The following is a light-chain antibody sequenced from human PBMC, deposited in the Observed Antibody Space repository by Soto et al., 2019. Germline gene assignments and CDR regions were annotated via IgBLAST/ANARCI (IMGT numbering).Light chain of an antibody. CDR2: DAS. CDR1: QSISSW. V-gene: IGKV1-5*01. J-gene: IGKJ1*01. Sequence: DLQMTQSPSTLSASVGDRFTITCLASQSISSWLAWYQQKPWKAPKLLIYDASSLESGVPSRFSGSGSGTEFTLTISSLQHDDFANYYCQQYNSYYPWTFGQGTKVDIK. CDR3: QQYNSYYPWT.